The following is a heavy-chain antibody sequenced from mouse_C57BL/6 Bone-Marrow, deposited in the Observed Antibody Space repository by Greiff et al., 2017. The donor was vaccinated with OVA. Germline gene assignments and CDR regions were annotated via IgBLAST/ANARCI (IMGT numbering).Heavy chain of an antibody. CDR2: SRNKANDYTT. Sequence: EVKLVESGGGLVQSGRSLRLSCATSGFTFSDFYMEWVRQAPGKGLEWIAASRNKANDYTTEYSASVKGRFIVSRDTSQSILYLQMNALRAEDTAIYYCARDVTGTGYFDVWGTGTTVTVSS. J-gene: IGHJ1*03. CDR3: ARDVTGTGYFDV. D-gene: IGHD4-1*01. CDR1: GFTFSDFY. V-gene: IGHV7-1*01.